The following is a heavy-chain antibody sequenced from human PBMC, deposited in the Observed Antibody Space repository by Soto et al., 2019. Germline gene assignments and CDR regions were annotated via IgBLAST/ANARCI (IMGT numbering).Heavy chain of an antibody. Sequence: GASVEVSCKASGGTFSSYAISWVRQAPGQGLEWMGGIIPIFGTANYAQKFQGRVTITADESTSTAYMELSSLRSEDTAVYYCARDRRNCGGDCHLPENDAVDIWGQGTLVTISS. CDR2: IIPIFGTA. D-gene: IGHD2-21*02. CDR1: GGTFSSYA. CDR3: ARDRRNCGGDCHLPENDAVDI. V-gene: IGHV1-69*13. J-gene: IGHJ3*02.